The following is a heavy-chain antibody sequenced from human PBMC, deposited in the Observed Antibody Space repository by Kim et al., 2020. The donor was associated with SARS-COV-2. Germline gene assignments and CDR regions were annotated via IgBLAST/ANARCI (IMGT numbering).Heavy chain of an antibody. Sequence: GGSLRLSCVSSGFIFSSYGFHWVRQAPGKGLEWVANIWYDGSRTYYADSVEGRFTVSRDYSNNTLYLQINSLRAEDTALYYCARESSGYPDYWGHGTLVT. CDR3: ARESSGYPDY. CDR2: IWYDGSRT. V-gene: IGHV3-33*01. CDR1: GFIFSSYG. J-gene: IGHJ4*01. D-gene: IGHD3-22*01.